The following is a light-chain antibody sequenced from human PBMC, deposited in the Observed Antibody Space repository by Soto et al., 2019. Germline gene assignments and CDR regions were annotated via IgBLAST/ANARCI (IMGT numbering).Light chain of an antibody. CDR3: QQRSSCPLT. Sequence: EIDLTQSPSSLSASPGERATLSCRASQGISSFLAWYQQKPGQAPKLLIYGASNLPSGIPARFSGSGSGTDFTLTISSLEPEDFAVYYCQQRSSCPLTFGGGTKVEIK. J-gene: IGKJ4*01. CDR2: GAS. CDR1: QGISSF. V-gene: IGKV3-11*01.